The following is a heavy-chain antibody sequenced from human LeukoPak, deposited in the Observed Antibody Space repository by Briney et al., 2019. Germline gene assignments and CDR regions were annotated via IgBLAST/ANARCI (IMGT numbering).Heavy chain of an antibody. J-gene: IGHJ4*02. CDR1: GFPFIEYS. CDR2: IGIDSGNT. D-gene: IGHD1-1*01. V-gene: IGHV3-48*01. CDR3: ARDHNYAFDN. Sequence: GGSLRLSCTASGFPFIEYSMNWVRQAPGKGLEWISYIGIDSGNTKYADSVRGRFTISTDKAKNSLYLQMNSLRVEDTAVYYCARDHNYAFDNWGQGTLVSVAS.